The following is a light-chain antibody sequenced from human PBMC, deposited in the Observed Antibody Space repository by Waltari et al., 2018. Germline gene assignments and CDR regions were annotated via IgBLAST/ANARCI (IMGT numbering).Light chain of an antibody. CDR3: QQANSLPPT. J-gene: IGKJ4*01. CDR1: QGVNNW. V-gene: IGKV1-12*01. CDR2: EAF. Sequence: DIQMTQSPSSVSASVGDRVTITGRAGQGVNNWLAWYQQKPGKAPKLLIYEAFALQSGVPSRFSGSGSGTDFTLTISSLQPEDFATYYCQQANSLPPTFGGGTKVEIK.